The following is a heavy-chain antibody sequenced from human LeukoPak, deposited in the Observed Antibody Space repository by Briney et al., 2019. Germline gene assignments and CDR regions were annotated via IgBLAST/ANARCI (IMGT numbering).Heavy chain of an antibody. V-gene: IGHV3-21*01. CDR1: GFTFSSYS. D-gene: IGHD6-13*01. CDR3: ARDSSSWRILDY. J-gene: IGHJ4*02. Sequence: GGSLRLSCAASGFTFSSYSMNWVRQAPGKGLEWVSSISSSSSYISYADSVKGRFTISRDNAKNSLYLQMNSLRAEDTAVYYCARDSSSWRILDYWGQGTLVTVSS. CDR2: ISSSSSYI.